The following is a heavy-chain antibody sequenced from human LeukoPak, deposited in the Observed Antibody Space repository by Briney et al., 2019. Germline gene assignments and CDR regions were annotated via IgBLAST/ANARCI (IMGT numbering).Heavy chain of an antibody. CDR1: GYTLTELS. CDR3: ATGYGTPLVYFDY. D-gene: IGHD5-18*01. CDR2: FDPEDGET. V-gene: IGHV1-24*01. J-gene: IGHJ4*02. Sequence: VASVKVSCKVSGYTLTELSMHWVRQAPGKGLEWMGGFDPEDGETIYAQKFQGRVTITEDTSTDTAYMELSSLRSEDTAVYYCATGYGTPLVYFDYWGQGTLVTVSS.